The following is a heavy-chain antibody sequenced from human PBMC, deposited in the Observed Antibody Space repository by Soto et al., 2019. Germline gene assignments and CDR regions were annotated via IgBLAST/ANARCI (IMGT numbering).Heavy chain of an antibody. CDR2: IHNSGSI. D-gene: IGHD6-19*01. CDR1: NGSMSSDY. V-gene: IGHV4-59*01. Sequence: PAETLSRTCSVSNGSMSSDYWSWIRHPPGKGLEWIGYIHNSGSINYNPSLKSRLTISLDTSKNQISLKLRSVTAADTAVYYCAALLQGSSGWERWFDPWGQGTLVTVAS. CDR3: AALLQGSSGWERWFDP. J-gene: IGHJ5*02.